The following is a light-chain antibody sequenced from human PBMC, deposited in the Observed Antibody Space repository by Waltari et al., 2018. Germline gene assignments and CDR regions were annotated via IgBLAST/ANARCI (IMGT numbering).Light chain of an antibody. CDR2: GAS. V-gene: IGKV3-15*01. CDR3: QQYDNWLET. J-gene: IGKJ1*01. CDR1: QSIRSN. Sequence: EIVMTQSPATLSVFPGERATLSCRASQSIRSNLAWYQLKPGQAPRLLIYGASTRATGIPARFSGSGSGTQFTLTISSLQSEDFAVYFCQQYDNWLETFGQGTKVEIK.